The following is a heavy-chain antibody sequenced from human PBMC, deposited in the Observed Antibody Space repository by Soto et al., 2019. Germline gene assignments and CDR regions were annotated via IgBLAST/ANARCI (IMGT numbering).Heavy chain of an antibody. V-gene: IGHV1-2*02. D-gene: IGHD3-10*01. Sequence: GASVKVSCKASGYTFTGHYMHWVRQAPGQGLEWMGWINPNSVGTNYAQKFQGRVTMTRDTSISTAYMELSRLRSDDTAVYYCAREPMVRDEHGFDIWGQGTMVTVSS. J-gene: IGHJ3*02. CDR3: AREPMVRDEHGFDI. CDR1: GYTFTGHY. CDR2: INPNSVGT.